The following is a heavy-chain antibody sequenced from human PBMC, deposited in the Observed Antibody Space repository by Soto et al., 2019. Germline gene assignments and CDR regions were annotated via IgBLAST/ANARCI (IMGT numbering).Heavy chain of an antibody. Sequence: GSLRLSCAASGFTFSSYWMSWVRQAPGKGLEWVANIKQDGSEKYYVDSVKGRFTISRDNAKNSLYLQMNSLRAEDTAVYYCARDPLYSGSYYAFDIWGQGTMVTVSS. CDR2: IKQDGSEK. J-gene: IGHJ3*02. CDR3: ARDPLYSGSYYAFDI. CDR1: GFTFSSYW. V-gene: IGHV3-7*03. D-gene: IGHD1-26*01.